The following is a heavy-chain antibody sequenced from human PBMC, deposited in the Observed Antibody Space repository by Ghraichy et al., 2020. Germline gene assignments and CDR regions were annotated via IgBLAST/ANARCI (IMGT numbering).Heavy chain of an antibody. J-gene: IGHJ6*02. CDR2: INHSGST. CDR1: GGSFSGYY. V-gene: IGHV4-34*01. CDR3: ARANIVVVVAATPDYYYGMDV. D-gene: IGHD2-15*01. Sequence: SETLSLTCAVYGGSFSGYYWSWIRQPPGKGLEWIGEINHSGSTNYNPSLKSRVTISVDTSKNQFSLKLSSVTAADTAVYYCARANIVVVVAATPDYYYGMDVWGQGTTVTVSS.